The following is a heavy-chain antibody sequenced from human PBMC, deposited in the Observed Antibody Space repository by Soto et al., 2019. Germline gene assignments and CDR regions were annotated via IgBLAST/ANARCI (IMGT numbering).Heavy chain of an antibody. V-gene: IGHV5-10-1*01. Sequence: GESLKISCKGSGYSFTSYWISWVRQMPGKGLEWMGRIDPSDSYTNYSPSFQGHVTISADKSISTAYLQWSSLKASDTAMYYCARHTYAGRDYDSSGYYYVVAFDIWAQRTMVTVSS. D-gene: IGHD3-22*01. CDR2: IDPSDSYT. CDR3: ARHTYAGRDYDSSGYYYVVAFDI. J-gene: IGHJ3*02. CDR1: GYSFTSYW.